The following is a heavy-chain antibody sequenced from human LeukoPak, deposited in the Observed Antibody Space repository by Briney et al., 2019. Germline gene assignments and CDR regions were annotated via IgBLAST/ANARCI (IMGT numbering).Heavy chain of an antibody. J-gene: IGHJ4*02. CDR3: AKDRYYGSGSYYHGIDY. D-gene: IGHD3-10*01. CDR2: IPNDGSNK. CDR1: GFTFSIYG. Sequence: PGRSLRLSCAASGFTFSIYGMHWVRQAPGKGLEWVALIPNDGSNKYSPDSVKGRFTIFRDNSKNTLYLQMNSLRAEDTAVYYCAKDRYYGSGSYYHGIDYWGQGTLVTVSS. V-gene: IGHV3-30*18.